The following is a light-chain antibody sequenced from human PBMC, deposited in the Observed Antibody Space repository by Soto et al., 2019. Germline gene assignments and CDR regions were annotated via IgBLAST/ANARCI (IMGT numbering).Light chain of an antibody. CDR2: MGS. Sequence: DIVMTQSPLSLPVTPGEPSSISCSSSQRLLHSNGYNYLDWYLQKPGQSPQLLIYMGSNRASGVPDRFSGSGSGTQSTLKISRVEAEDVGVYYCMQALQTPITFGQGTRLEIK. V-gene: IGKV2-28*01. CDR1: QRLLHSNGYNY. CDR3: MQALQTPIT. J-gene: IGKJ5*01.